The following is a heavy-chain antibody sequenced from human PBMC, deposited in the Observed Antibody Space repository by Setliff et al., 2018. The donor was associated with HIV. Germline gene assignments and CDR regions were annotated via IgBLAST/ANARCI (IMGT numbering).Heavy chain of an antibody. V-gene: IGHV3-23*01. J-gene: IGHJ4*02. CDR1: GFTFSSYG. CDR3: TTARTGSSGWF. CDR2: ISGSAGTT. Sequence: PGGSLRLSCAASGFTFSSYGMHWVRQAPGKGLEWVSGISGSAGTTYYADSVKGRFTISRDNSKNTLYLQMNSLKIEDTAVYYCTTARTGSSGWFWGQGTLVTVSS. D-gene: IGHD6-19*01.